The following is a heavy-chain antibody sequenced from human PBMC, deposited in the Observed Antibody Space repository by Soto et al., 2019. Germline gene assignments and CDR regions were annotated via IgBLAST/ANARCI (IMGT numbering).Heavy chain of an antibody. CDR2: ISGSGGST. D-gene: IGHD2-21*02. CDR1: GFTFSSYA. V-gene: IGHV3-23*01. CDR3: ARKVVTAIPYYYYYGMDV. Sequence: GGSLRPSCAASGFTFSSYAMSWVRQAPGKGLEWVSAISGSGGSTYYADSVKGRFTISRDNSKNTLYLQMNSLRAEDTAAYYCARKVVTAIPYYYYYGMDVWGQGTTVTVSS. J-gene: IGHJ6*02.